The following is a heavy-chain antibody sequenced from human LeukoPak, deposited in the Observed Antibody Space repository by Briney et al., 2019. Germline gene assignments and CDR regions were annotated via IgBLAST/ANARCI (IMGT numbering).Heavy chain of an antibody. J-gene: IGHJ4*02. CDR2: IIGTSSYT. CDR1: GFTFSSYG. CDR3: AKGSNFYASGSHFDV. Sequence: PGGSLRLSCAASGFTFSSYGMNWVRQAPGKGLEGVLGIIGTSSYTYSADFVRGRFTISRDNSMNTLWLQMNSQRVEDTAVYYCAKGSNFYASGSHFDVWGQGTLVTVSS. D-gene: IGHD3-10*01. V-gene: IGHV3-23*01.